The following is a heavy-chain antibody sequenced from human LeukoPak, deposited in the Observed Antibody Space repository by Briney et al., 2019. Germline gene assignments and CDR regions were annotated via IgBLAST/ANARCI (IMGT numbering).Heavy chain of an antibody. V-gene: IGHV3-64*01. CDR3: ARVGDVGPFDY. Sequence: PGGSLRLSCAASGFTFSSYGMHWVRQAPGKGLEYVSAMSSNGGTTDYANSVEGRFTISRDNSKNTLYLQMGSLRAEDMAAYYCARVGDVGPFDYWGQGTLVTVSS. CDR1: GFTFSSYG. D-gene: IGHD1-26*01. J-gene: IGHJ4*02. CDR2: MSSNGGTT.